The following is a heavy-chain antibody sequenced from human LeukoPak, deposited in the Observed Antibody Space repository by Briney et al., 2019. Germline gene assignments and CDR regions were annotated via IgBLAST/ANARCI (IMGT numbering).Heavy chain of an antibody. CDR2: VDPSDSYI. J-gene: IGHJ3*02. CDR1: GYSFTSYW. CDR3: ASLFRDDVFDI. V-gene: IGHV5-10-1*01. Sequence: GESLRISCKGSGYSFTSYWISWVRQMPGKGLEWMGRVDPSDSYINYSPSLQGHVSISADKSISTAYLQWRSLKASDTAMYYCASLFRDDVFDIWGQGTMVTVSS. D-gene: IGHD3-10*01.